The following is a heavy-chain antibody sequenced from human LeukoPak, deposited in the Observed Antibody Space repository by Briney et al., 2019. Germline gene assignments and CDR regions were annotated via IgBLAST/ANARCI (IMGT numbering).Heavy chain of an antibody. D-gene: IGHD5-18*01. J-gene: IGHJ6*02. CDR1: GFTFSSYE. Sequence: GGSLRLSCAASGFTFSSYEMNWVGRAPGRGREGFYYISSSGSTIYYADSVKGRFTISRDNAKNSLYLQMNSLRAEDTAVYYCARDRNRGDTAMALDVWGQGTTVTVSS. CDR2: ISSSGSTI. CDR3: ARDRNRGDTAMALDV. V-gene: IGHV3-48*03.